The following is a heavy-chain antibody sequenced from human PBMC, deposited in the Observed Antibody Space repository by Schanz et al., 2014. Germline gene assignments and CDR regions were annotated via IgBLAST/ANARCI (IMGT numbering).Heavy chain of an antibody. CDR2: TNGDGTNA. Sequence: EVQLVESGGGAVRPGGSLRLSCAASGFTLSSYWMHWVRQVPGKGLEWVSCTNGDGTNAKYADSVKGRFTVSRDSGQNSLYLQMNSLRAGDTAVYYCARGTDWNLHYWGQGALXTVSS. J-gene: IGHJ4*02. V-gene: IGHV3-74*01. D-gene: IGHD1-1*01. CDR3: ARGTDWNLHY. CDR1: GFTLSSYW.